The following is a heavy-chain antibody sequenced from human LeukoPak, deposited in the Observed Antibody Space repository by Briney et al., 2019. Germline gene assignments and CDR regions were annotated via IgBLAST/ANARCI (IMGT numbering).Heavy chain of an antibody. J-gene: IGHJ4*02. CDR1: GFTFSSYG. V-gene: IGHV3-23*01. D-gene: IGHD3-10*01. CDR2: ISGSGGST. Sequence: PGGTLRLSCAASGFTFSSYGMSWVRQAPGKGLEWVSAISGSGGSTYYADSVKGRFTISRDNSKNTLYLQMNSLRAEDTAVYYCAKSLWFGESREFDYWGQGTLVTVSS. CDR3: AKSLWFGESREFDY.